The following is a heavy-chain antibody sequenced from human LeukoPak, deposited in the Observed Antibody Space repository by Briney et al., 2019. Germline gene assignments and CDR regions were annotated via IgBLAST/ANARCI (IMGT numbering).Heavy chain of an antibody. J-gene: IGHJ4*02. V-gene: IGHV3-7*01. CDR1: GFTFSSYA. Sequence: GGSLRLSCAASGFTFSSYAMNWVRQAPGKGLEWVADIKYDGSEKYYVDSVKGRFTISRDNAKNSLYLQMNSLRAEDTAVYYCARDARYFGYWGQGTLVTVSS. CDR2: IKYDGSEK. CDR3: ARDARYFGY.